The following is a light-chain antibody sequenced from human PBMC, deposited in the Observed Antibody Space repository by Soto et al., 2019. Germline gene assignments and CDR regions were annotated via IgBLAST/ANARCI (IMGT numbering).Light chain of an antibody. CDR2: AAS. V-gene: IGKV1D-16*01. CDR1: QGVRSW. J-gene: IGKJ1*01. Sequence: DIQMTQSPSSLSASVGDRVTITCRASQGVRSWLAWYQLKPGQAPKSLIYAASTLQTGVPSRFSGSGSGTDFTLTISSLQPEDFATYYCQQYDNFPPTFGQGTKVEI. CDR3: QQYDNFPPT.